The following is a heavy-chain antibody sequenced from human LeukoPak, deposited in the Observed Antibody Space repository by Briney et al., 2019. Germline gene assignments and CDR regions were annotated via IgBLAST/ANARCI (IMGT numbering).Heavy chain of an antibody. CDR2: IIPIFGTA. CDR1: GGTFSSYA. D-gene: IGHD1-26*01. J-gene: IGHJ4*02. V-gene: IGHV1-69*05. CDR3: ARVAEGATYFDY. Sequence: ASVKVSYKASGGTFSSYAISWVRQAPGQGLEWMGGIIPIFGTANYAQKFQGRVTITTDESTSTAYMELSSLRSEDTAVYYCARVAEGATYFDYWGQGTLATVSS.